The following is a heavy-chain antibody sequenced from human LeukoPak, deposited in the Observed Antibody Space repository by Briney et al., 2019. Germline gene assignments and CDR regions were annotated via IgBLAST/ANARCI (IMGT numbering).Heavy chain of an antibody. D-gene: IGHD3-3*01. CDR3: ARVGATIFGVDDAFDI. CDR1: GGSISSYY. J-gene: IGHJ3*02. CDR2: IYYSGST. Sequence: SETLSLTCTVSGGSISSYYWSWIRQPPGKGLEWIGYIYYSGSTNYNPSLKSRVTISVDTSKNQFSLKLSSVTAADTAVYYCARVGATIFGVDDAFDIWGQGTMVTVSS. V-gene: IGHV4-59*01.